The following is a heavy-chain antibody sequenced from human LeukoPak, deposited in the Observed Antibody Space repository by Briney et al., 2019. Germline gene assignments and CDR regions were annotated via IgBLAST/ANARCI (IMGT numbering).Heavy chain of an antibody. CDR3: ASGVAAAGTALHFDY. CDR1: GYTVTSYY. J-gene: IGHJ4*02. D-gene: IGHD6-13*01. Sequence: ASVKVSCKASGYTVTSYYMHWVRQAPGQGLEWMGILNPSGGSSSYAQKFQGRATLTRATSTSTVYMELSSLRSEDTAVYYCASGVAAAGTALHFDYWGQGTLVTVSS. CDR2: LNPSGGSS. V-gene: IGHV1-46*01.